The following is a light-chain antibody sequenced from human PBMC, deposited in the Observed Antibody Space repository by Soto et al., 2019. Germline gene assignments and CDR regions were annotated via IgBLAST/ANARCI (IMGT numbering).Light chain of an antibody. CDR3: QQYGYSSWT. V-gene: IGKV3-20*01. CDR2: GAS. CDR1: QSVSSNY. J-gene: IGKJ1*01. Sequence: EIVLTQSPGTLSLSPGERATLSCRASQSVSSNYLAWYQQKPGQAPRLLIYGASSRATGIPDRFSGSGSGTDFTLTFSRLEPEDFAVYYCQQYGYSSWTFGQGTKVEIK.